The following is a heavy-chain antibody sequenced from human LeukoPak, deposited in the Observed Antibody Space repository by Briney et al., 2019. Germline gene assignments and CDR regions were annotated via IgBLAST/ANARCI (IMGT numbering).Heavy chain of an antibody. D-gene: IGHD2-15*01. CDR1: GFTFSSYW. J-gene: IGHJ4*02. CDR3: VLHFDY. CDR2: IKSDGSST. V-gene: IGHV3-74*01. Sequence: GGSLRLSCAASGFTFSSYWMHWVRQAPGKGLVWVSRIKSDGSSTSYADSVKGRFTISRDNAKNTLYLQMNSLRAEDTAVYYCVLHFDYWGQGTLFTVSS.